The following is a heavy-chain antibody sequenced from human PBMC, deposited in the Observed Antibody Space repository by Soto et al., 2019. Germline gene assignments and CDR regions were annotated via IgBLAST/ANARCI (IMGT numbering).Heavy chain of an antibody. CDR3: AREDSNGWSGESLDV. Sequence: SETLSLTCAVVGDSLRGQSWNWIRQSPGKGLEWIGELDQSGGTNYNPSLKSRAIISDDTSKNQFSLTLTSVTAADTAVYYCAREDSNGWSGESLDVWGQGTTVTVSS. D-gene: IGHD6-19*01. CDR2: LDQSGGT. CDR1: GDSLRGQS. V-gene: IGHV4-34*01. J-gene: IGHJ6*02.